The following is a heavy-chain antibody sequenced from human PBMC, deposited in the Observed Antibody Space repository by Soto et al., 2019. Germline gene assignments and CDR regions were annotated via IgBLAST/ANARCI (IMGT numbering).Heavy chain of an antibody. CDR3: ARVGPSSWIDYYYYGMDV. D-gene: IGHD6-13*01. V-gene: IGHV1-69*06. J-gene: IGHJ6*02. CDR1: GGTFSSYA. Sequence: QVQLVQSGAEVKKPGSSVKVSCKASGGTFSSYAISWVRQAPGQGLEWMGGIIPIFGTANYAQKFQGRVTITADKSTSTAYXELSSLRSEDTAVYYCARVGPSSWIDYYYYGMDVWGQGTTVTVSS. CDR2: IIPIFGTA.